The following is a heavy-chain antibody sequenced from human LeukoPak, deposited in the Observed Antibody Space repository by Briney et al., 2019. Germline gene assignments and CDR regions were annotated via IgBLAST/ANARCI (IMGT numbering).Heavy chain of an antibody. V-gene: IGHV3-48*01. D-gene: IGHD3-10*01. CDR1: GFTFSSYW. J-gene: IGHJ4*02. Sequence: GGSLRLSCAASGFTFSSYWMSWVRQAPGKGLEWVSYISSSSSTIYYADSVTGRFTISRDNAKNSLYLQMNSLRAEDTAVYYCARDVLLWFGELSGWGQGTLVTVSS. CDR3: ARDVLLWFGELSG. CDR2: ISSSSSTI.